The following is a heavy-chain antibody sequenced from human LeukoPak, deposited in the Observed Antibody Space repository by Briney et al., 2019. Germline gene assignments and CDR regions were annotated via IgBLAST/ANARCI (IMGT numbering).Heavy chain of an antibody. CDR3: ARVIFGYGYVWETFDY. Sequence: TGGSLRLSCAASGFTVSSNYMSWVRQAPGKGLEWVSVIYSGGSTYYAGSVKGRFTISRDNSKNTLYLQMNSLRAEDTAVYYCARVIFGYGYVWETFDYWGQGTLVTVSS. V-gene: IGHV3-53*01. CDR1: GFTVSSNY. J-gene: IGHJ4*02. CDR2: IYSGGST. D-gene: IGHD3-16*01.